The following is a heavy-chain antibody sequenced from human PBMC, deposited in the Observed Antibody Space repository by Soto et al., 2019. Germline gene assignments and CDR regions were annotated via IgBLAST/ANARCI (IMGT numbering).Heavy chain of an antibody. CDR1: GGTFSSYA. CDR2: IIPIFGTA. CDR3: ASRLSGYSSSWYEGPFDY. V-gene: IGHV1-69*01. Sequence: QVQLVQSGAEVKKPGSSVKVSCKASGGTFSSYAISWLRQAPGQGLEWMGGIIPIFGTANYAQKFQGRVTITADESTSTAYMELSSLRSEDTAVYYCASRLSGYSSSWYEGPFDYWGQGTLVTVSS. D-gene: IGHD6-13*01. J-gene: IGHJ4*02.